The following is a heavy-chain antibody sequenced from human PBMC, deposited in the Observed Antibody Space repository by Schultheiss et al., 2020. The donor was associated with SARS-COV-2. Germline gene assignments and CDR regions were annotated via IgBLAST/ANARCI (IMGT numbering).Heavy chain of an antibody. CDR2: INHSGST. J-gene: IGHJ4*02. V-gene: IGHV4-34*01. CDR3: AIVPGIVGATEQGGD. Sequence: GSLRLSCAVYGGSFSGYYWSWIRQPPGKGLEWIGEINHSGSTNYNPSLKSRVTISVDTSKNQFSLKLSSVTAADTAVYYCAIVPGIVGATEQGGDWGQGTLVTVSS. D-gene: IGHD1-26*01. CDR1: GGSFSGYY.